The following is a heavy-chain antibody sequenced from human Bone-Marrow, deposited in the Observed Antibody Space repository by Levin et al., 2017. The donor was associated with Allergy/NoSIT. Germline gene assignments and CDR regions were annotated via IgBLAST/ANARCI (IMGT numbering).Heavy chain of an antibody. D-gene: IGHD3-10*01. Sequence: GGSLRLSCAASGFTLTRYGIHWVRQAPGKGLEWVAIIWYDGITKTYRDSVKGRFTISRDTTRNAVDLQMDSLRAEDTALYFCARDDGDERSYHNAFDIWGQGTMVTVSS. CDR2: IWYDGITK. J-gene: IGHJ3*02. V-gene: IGHV3-33*01. CDR3: ARDDGDERSYHNAFDI. CDR1: GFTLTRYG.